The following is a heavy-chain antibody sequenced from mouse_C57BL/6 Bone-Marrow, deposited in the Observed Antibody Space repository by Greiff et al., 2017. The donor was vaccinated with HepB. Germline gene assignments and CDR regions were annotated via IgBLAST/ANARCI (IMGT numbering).Heavy chain of an antibody. CDR2: IYPGSGNT. CDR3: ARGDGSSFPYYFDY. V-gene: IGHV1-76*01. D-gene: IGHD1-1*01. Sequence: VQLVESGAELVRPGASVKLSCKASGYTFTDYYINWVKQRPGQGLEWIARIYPGSGNTYYNEKFKGKATLTAEKSSSTAYMQLSSLTSEDSAVYFCARGDGSSFPYYFDYWGQGTTLTVSS. CDR1: GYTFTDYY. J-gene: IGHJ2*01.